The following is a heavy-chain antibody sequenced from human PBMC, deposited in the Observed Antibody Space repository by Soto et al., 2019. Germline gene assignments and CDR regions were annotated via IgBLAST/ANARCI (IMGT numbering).Heavy chain of an antibody. D-gene: IGHD3-16*01. J-gene: IGHJ4*02. CDR2: VSGSGGTT. CDR1: GFMFSSAA. V-gene: IGHV3-23*01. Sequence: GGSLILSCAASGFMFSSAAMSWVRQAPGKGLEWVSAVSGSGGTTYYADSVKGRFTISRDNSKNSVYLQMNSLRAEDTAIYYSSRGLAEDGPCDYRRQGPLVRVAS. CDR3: SRGLAEDGPCDY.